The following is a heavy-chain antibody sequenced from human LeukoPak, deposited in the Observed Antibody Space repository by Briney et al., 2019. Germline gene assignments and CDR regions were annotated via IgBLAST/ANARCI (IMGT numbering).Heavy chain of an antibody. CDR1: GYTFTSYY. Sequence: GASVKVSCKASGYTFTSYYMHWVRQAPGQGLEWMGIVNPSGGSTSYAQKFQGRVTMTRDTSTSTVYMELSSLRSEDTAVYYCAREGTRGLPYDYWGQGTLVTVSS. J-gene: IGHJ4*02. CDR3: AREGTRGLPYDY. CDR2: VNPSGGST. D-gene: IGHD3-10*01. V-gene: IGHV1-46*01.